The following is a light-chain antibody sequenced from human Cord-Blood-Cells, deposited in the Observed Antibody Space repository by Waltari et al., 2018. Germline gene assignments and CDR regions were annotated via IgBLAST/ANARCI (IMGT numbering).Light chain of an antibody. CDR3: AAWDDSLSGVV. V-gene: IGLV1-47*01. CDR2: RNN. Sequence: QSVLTQPPSASGTPGQRVTISCSGSSSNIGSNYVYWYQQLPGEAPKHLIYRNNQRPSGVPDRFSGSKSGTSASLAISGLRSEDEADYYCAAWDDSLSGVVFGGGTKLTVL. CDR1: SSNIGSNY. J-gene: IGLJ2*01.